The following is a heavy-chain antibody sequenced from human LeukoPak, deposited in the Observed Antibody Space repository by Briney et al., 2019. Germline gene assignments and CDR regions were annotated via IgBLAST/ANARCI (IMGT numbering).Heavy chain of an antibody. J-gene: IGHJ6*03. V-gene: IGHV3-48*03. CDR2: ISSSGSTI. CDR1: GFTFSSYE. CDR3: ARDPEYYYYYMDV. Sequence: GGSLRLSCAASGFTFSSYEMNWVRQAPGKGREGVSYISSSGSTIYYADSVKGRFTISRDNAKNSLYLQMNSLRAEDTAVYYCARDPEYYYYYMDVWGKGTTVTISS.